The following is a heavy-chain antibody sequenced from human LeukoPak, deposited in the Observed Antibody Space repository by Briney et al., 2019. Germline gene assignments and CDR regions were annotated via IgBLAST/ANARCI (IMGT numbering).Heavy chain of an antibody. J-gene: IGHJ4*02. V-gene: IGHV1-2*02. CDR2: INPNSGGT. Sequence: ASVTVSCKASGYTFTGYYMHWVRQAPGQGLEWMGWINPNSGGTNYAQKFQGRVTMTRDTSISTAYMELSRLRSDDTAVYYCARDYSGSYYVFGYWGQGTLVTVSS. CDR1: GYTFTGYY. CDR3: ARDYSGSYYVFGY. D-gene: IGHD1-26*01.